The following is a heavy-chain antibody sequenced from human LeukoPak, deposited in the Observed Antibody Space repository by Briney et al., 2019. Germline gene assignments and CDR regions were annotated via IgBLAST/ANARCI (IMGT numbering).Heavy chain of an antibody. CDR3: ARRQIVRITRTHAFDI. CDR2: INWNGGSR. V-gene: IGHV3-20*04. Sequence: PGGSLRLSCAASGFTFDDYAMHWVRQAPGKGLEWVSGINWNGGSRGYADSVRGRFTISRDNAKNSLYLQMNGLRAEDTAFYYCARRQIVRITRTHAFDIWGQGTMVTVSS. D-gene: IGHD1-26*01. J-gene: IGHJ3*02. CDR1: GFTFDDYA.